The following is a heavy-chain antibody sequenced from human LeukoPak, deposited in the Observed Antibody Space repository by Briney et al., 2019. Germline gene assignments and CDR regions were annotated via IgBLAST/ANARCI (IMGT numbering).Heavy chain of an antibody. J-gene: IGHJ4*02. CDR3: ATGGFGVVIPEY. D-gene: IGHD3-3*01. Sequence: GSVKVSCKASGYTFTSYDINWVRQATGQGLEWMGWMNPNSGNTGYAQKFQGRVTITRNTSISTAYMELSSLRSEDTAVYYCATGGFGVVIPEYWGQGTLVTVSS. CDR1: GYTFTSYD. CDR2: MNPNSGNT. V-gene: IGHV1-8*03.